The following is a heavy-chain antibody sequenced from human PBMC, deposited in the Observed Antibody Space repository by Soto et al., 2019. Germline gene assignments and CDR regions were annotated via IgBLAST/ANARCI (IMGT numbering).Heavy chain of an antibody. J-gene: IGHJ5*02. V-gene: IGHV4-4*07. Sequence: SETLSLTCTVSGGSISSYYWSWIRQPAGKGLEWIGRIYTSGSTNYNPSLKSRVTMSVDTSKNQFSLKLSSVTAADTAVYYCARDMRNVVVAADWFDPWGQGTPVTVS. CDR3: ARDMRNVVVAADWFDP. D-gene: IGHD2-15*01. CDR1: GGSISSYY. CDR2: IYTSGST.